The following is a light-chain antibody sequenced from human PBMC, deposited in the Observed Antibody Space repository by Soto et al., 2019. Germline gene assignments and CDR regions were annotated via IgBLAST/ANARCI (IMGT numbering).Light chain of an antibody. CDR2: DAS. Sequence: DLQMTQSPSSLSASVGDRVTITCQASQDITNYLNWYQQKPGKAPQLLIYDASNLETGVPSRFSGSGSGTDFPFTISSLQPEDIATYYCQQYDYLPLTFGGGTKVEIE. V-gene: IGKV1-33*01. CDR3: QQYDYLPLT. CDR1: QDITNY. J-gene: IGKJ4*01.